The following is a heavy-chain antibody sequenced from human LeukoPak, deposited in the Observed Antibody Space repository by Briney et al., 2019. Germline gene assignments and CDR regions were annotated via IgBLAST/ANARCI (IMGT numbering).Heavy chain of an antibody. J-gene: IGHJ4*02. CDR3: ARPANYYDSSGYYYRPFDY. Sequence: ASVKVSCKASGYTFTGYYMHWVRQAPGQGLEWMGWINPNSGGTNYAQKFQGRVTMTRDTSISTAYMELSRLRSDDTAVYYCARPANYYDSSGYYYRPFDYWGQGTLVTVSS. V-gene: IGHV1-2*02. CDR1: GYTFTGYY. D-gene: IGHD3-22*01. CDR2: INPNSGGT.